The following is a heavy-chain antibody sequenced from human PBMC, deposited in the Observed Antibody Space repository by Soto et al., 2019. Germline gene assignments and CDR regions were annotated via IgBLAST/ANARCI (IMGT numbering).Heavy chain of an antibody. CDR3: ARDPVLYDFWSGQNEFDI. J-gene: IGHJ3*02. D-gene: IGHD3-3*01. CDR2: IKQDGSEK. V-gene: IGHV3-7*01. CDR1: GFTFSSYW. Sequence: GGSLRLSCAASGFTFSSYWMSWVRKAPGKGLEWVANIKQDGSEKYYVDSVKGRLTISRDNAKNSLYLQMNSLRAEDTAVYYCARDPVLYDFWSGQNEFDIWGQGTMVTVSS.